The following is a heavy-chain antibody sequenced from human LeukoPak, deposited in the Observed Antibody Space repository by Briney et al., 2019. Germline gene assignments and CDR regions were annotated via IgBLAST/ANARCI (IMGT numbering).Heavy chain of an antibody. CDR3: ATDGYRHQLLNGFDP. J-gene: IGHJ5*02. CDR1: GYTLTELS. D-gene: IGHD2-2*01. Sequence: ASVKVSCKVSGYTLTELSMHWVRQAPGKGLEWMGGFDPEDGETIYAQKFQGRVTMTEDTSTDTAYMELSSLRSEDTAVYYCATDGYRHQLLNGFDPWGQGTLVTVSS. CDR2: FDPEDGET. V-gene: IGHV1-24*01.